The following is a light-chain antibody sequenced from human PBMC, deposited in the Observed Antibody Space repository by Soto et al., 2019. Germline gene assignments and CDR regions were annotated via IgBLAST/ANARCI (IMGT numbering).Light chain of an antibody. Sequence: QSVLTQPPSVSGAPGQRVTISCTGSSSNIGAGYDVPWYQQHPGTAPKLLIYGNNNRPSGVSDRFSGSKSGTSASLTITGLQAEDEADYYCPSYDSSLSGYVFGTGTKVTVL. V-gene: IGLV1-40*01. J-gene: IGLJ1*01. CDR2: GNN. CDR1: SSNIGAGYD. CDR3: PSYDSSLSGYV.